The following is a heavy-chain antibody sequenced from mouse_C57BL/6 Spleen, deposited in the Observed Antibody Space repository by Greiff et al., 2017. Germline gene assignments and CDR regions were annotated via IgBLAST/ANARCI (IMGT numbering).Heavy chain of an antibody. Sequence: EVQLQQSGAELVRPGSSVKMSCKTSGYTFTSYGINWVKQRPGQGLEWIGYIYIGNGYTEYNEKFTGKATLTSDTCSSTADMQLSSLTSEDSAIDVCARGGSTMVTTGRDWFAYWGQGTLVTVSA. J-gene: IGHJ3*01. CDR3: ARGGSTMVTTGRDWFAY. V-gene: IGHV1-58*01. D-gene: IGHD2-2*01. CDR1: GYTFTSYG. CDR2: IYIGNGYT.